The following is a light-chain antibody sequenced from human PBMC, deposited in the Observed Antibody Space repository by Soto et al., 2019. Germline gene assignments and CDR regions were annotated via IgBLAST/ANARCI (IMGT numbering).Light chain of an antibody. CDR2: EVS. J-gene: IGLJ1*01. Sequence: QSALTQPASVSGSPGQSITISCTATSDDVGDYNFVSWYQQHPGKPPKLMIFEVSNRPSGISIRFSGSKSRKTASLTISGLQAEDEADYYCSSYTTTSTPYVFGTGTKLTVL. CDR1: SDDVGDYNF. CDR3: SSYTTTSTPYV. V-gene: IGLV2-14*01.